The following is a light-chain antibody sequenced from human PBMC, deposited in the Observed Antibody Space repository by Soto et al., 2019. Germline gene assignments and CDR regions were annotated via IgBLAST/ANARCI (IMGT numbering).Light chain of an antibody. V-gene: IGKV3-15*01. CDR1: QSVSSN. CDR2: GAS. CDR3: QQYNNWPRT. J-gene: IGKJ1*01. Sequence: EIVMTQSPATLSVSPGERATLSCRASQSVSSNLAWYQQKPGQAPRLLIYGASTRATGIPARFSASGSGTEFTLPISSLQSEDFPVYYCQQYNNWPRTFGQGTRWRS.